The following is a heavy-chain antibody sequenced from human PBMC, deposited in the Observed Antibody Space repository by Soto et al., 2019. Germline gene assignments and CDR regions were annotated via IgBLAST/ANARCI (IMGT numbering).Heavy chain of an antibody. Sequence: ASVKVSCKASGYTFTGYYMHWVRQAPGQGLEWMGWINPNSGGTGYAQKFQGWVTMTRNTSISTAYMELSSLRSEDTAVYYCARDMTDTAMVRVYYYYGMDVWGQGTTVTVSS. D-gene: IGHD5-18*01. CDR3: ARDMTDTAMVRVYYYYGMDV. J-gene: IGHJ6*02. CDR2: INPNSGGT. V-gene: IGHV1-2*04. CDR1: GYTFTGYY.